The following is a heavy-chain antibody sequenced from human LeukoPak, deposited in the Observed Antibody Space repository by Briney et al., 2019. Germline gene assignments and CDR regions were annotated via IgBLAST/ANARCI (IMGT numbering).Heavy chain of an antibody. CDR2: INSDGSST. D-gene: IGHD2-21*02. CDR1: GFTFSSYW. J-gene: IGHJ4*02. V-gene: IGHV3-74*01. CDR3: AREKYCGGDCYFFDY. Sequence: PGGSLRLSCAASGFTFSSYWMHWVRQAPGKGLVWVSRINSDGSSTSYADSVKGRFTISRDNAKNTLYLQMNSLRAEDTAVYYCAREKYCGGDCYFFDYWGQGTLVTVSS.